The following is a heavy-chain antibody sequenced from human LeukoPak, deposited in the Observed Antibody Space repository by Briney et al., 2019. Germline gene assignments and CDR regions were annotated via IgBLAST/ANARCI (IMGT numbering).Heavy chain of an antibody. CDR2: IYYRGST. J-gene: IGHJ3*02. D-gene: IGHD6-13*01. Sequence: PSETLSLTCTVSGGSISSTSYYWGWIRQTPGKGLEWIGSIYYRGSTYYNPSRKSRVTISVDTSKNQFSLKLSSVTAADTAVYYCARQGPIAAVGSDAFDIWGQGTTVTVSS. CDR1: GGSISSTSYY. V-gene: IGHV4-39*01. CDR3: ARQGPIAAVGSDAFDI.